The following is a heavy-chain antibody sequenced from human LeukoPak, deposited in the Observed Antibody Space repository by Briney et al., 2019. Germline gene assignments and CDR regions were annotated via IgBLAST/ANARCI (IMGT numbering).Heavy chain of an antibody. CDR1: GFTFSSYS. Sequence: KSGGSLRLSCAASGFTFSSYSMNWVRQAPGKGLEWVSSISSSSSYIYYADSVKGRFTISRDNAKNSLYLQMNSLRAEDTAVYYCARYCTNGVCYFDYWGQGTLVTVSS. CDR3: ARYCTNGVCYFDY. V-gene: IGHV3-21*01. CDR2: ISSSSSYI. J-gene: IGHJ4*02. D-gene: IGHD2-8*01.